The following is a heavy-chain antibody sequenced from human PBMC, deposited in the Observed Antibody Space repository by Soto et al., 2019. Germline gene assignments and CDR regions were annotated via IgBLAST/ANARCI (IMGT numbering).Heavy chain of an antibody. CDR3: AIVGSGSYSAHS. D-gene: IGHD3-10*01. Sequence: EVQLLESGGGLVQPGGSLRLSCAASGFTFSSYAMSWVRQAPGKGLEWVSTISFSGTNTHYADSVKGQFTISRDNSKNTLYLQMNSLRGEDTAVYYCAIVGSGSYSAHSWGQGTLVTVSS. J-gene: IGHJ4*02. CDR2: ISFSGTNT. CDR1: GFTFSSYA. V-gene: IGHV3-23*01.